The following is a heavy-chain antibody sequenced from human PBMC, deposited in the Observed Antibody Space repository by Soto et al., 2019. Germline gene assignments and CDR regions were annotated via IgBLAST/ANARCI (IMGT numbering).Heavy chain of an antibody. CDR1: GGTFSSYT. CDR2: IIPILGIA. V-gene: IGHV1-69*02. CDR3: ARAKRGYSYGYHYYYYMDV. Sequence: ASVKVSCKASGGTFSSYTISWVRQAPGQGLEWMGRIIPILGIANYAQKFQGRVTITADKSTSTAYMELSSLRSEDTAVYYCARAKRGYSYGYHYYYYMDVWGQGTTVTVSS. J-gene: IGHJ6*03. D-gene: IGHD5-18*01.